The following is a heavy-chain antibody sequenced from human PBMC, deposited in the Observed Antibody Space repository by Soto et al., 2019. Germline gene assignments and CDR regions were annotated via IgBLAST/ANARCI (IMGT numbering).Heavy chain of an antibody. CDR3: TNAMVRGVILHATWFDP. Sequence: ASVKVSCKVSGYTLTELSMHWVRQAPGKGLEWMGGFDPEDGETIYAQKFQGRVTMTEDTSTDTAYMELSSLRSEDTAVYYCTNAMVRGVILHATWFDPWGQGTLVTVSS. CDR2: FDPEDGET. V-gene: IGHV1-24*01. D-gene: IGHD3-10*01. CDR1: GYTLTELS. J-gene: IGHJ5*02.